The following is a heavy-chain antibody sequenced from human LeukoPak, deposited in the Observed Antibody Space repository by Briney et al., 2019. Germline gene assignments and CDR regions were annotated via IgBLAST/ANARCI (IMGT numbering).Heavy chain of an antibody. CDR3: ARDRGGYSYGPYYYYCMDV. V-gene: IGHV4-59*12. J-gene: IGHJ6*03. CDR1: GGSINNYY. D-gene: IGHD5-18*01. CDR2: TYYSGST. Sequence: SETLSLTCTVSGGSINNYYWSWIRQPPGKGLEWIGYTYYSGSTNYNPSLKSRVTISLDTSKNQFSLKLSSVTAADTAVYYCARDRGGYSYGPYYYYCMDVWGKGTTVTVSS.